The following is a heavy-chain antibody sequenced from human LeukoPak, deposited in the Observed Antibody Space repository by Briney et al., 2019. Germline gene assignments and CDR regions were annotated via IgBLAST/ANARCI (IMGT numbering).Heavy chain of an antibody. CDR3: TRGSYDVLTGYSTLGEY. CDR1: GGSISSSTYY. J-gene: IGHJ4*02. CDR2: IYYSGST. Sequence: PSETLSLTCNVSGGSISSSTYYWGWIRQPPGKGLEWIGNIYYSGSTYYNPSLKSRLNISVDTSQGQFSLRLSSVTAADTGLYYCTRGSYDVLTGYSTLGEYWGQGALVTVSS. V-gene: IGHV4-39*01. D-gene: IGHD3-9*01.